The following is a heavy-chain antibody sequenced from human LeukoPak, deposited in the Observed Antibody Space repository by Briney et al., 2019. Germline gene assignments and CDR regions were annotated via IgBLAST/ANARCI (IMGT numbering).Heavy chain of an antibody. CDR2: ISWDGGST. J-gene: IGHJ4*02. CDR3: AKVSGWYVEFPPTF. CDR1: GFTFDDYT. D-gene: IGHD6-19*01. V-gene: IGHV3-43*01. Sequence: GGSLRLSCAASGFTFDDYTMHWVRQAPGKGLEWVSLISWDGGSTYYADSVKGRFTISRDNSKNSLYLQMNSLRTEDTALYYCAKVSGWYVEFPPTFWGQGTLVTVSS.